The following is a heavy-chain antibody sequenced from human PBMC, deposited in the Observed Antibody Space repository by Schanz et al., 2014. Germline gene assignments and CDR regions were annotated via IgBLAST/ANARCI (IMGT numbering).Heavy chain of an antibody. D-gene: IGHD2-8*02. V-gene: IGHV4-34*01. CDR3: ARDSLRGATGGYGMDV. Sequence: QVQLRQWGAGLLRPSETLSLTCAVYGGSFSGYYWTWIRQPPGKRLEWIGEISHSGDTNFNPSLKSLVPMSVDSSKTQFSLKVRSVTAADTAVYYCARDSLRGATGGYGMDVWGQGTTVTVSS. CDR2: ISHSGDT. CDR1: GGSFSGYY. J-gene: IGHJ6*02.